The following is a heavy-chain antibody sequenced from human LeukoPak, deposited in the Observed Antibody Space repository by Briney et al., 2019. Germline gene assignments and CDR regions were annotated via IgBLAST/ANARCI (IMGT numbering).Heavy chain of an antibody. J-gene: IGHJ4*02. V-gene: IGHV3-7*01. Sequence: GGSLRLSCAASGFTFSNYWMSWVRQAPGKGLEWVANIKQDGSGKNYVDSVKGRFTISRDNAKNSLYLQMNSLRAEDTAVYYCARAGLWFGELLGYFDYWGQGTLVTVSS. CDR1: GFTFSNYW. CDR2: IKQDGSGK. D-gene: IGHD3-10*01. CDR3: ARAGLWFGELLGYFDY.